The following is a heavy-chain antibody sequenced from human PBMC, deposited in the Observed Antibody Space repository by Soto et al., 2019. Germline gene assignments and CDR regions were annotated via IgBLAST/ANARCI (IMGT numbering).Heavy chain of an antibody. J-gene: IGHJ4*02. V-gene: IGHV3-21*01. CDR2: ISSSSSYI. D-gene: IGHD1-26*01. CDR3: ARGGSGSFHSYFDY. CDR1: GFTFSSYG. Sequence: EVQLVESGGGLVKPGGSLRLSCAASGFTFSSYGMNWVRQAPGKGLEWVSSISSSSSYIYYADSVKGRFTISRDNAKNSLYLQMNSLRAEDTAVYYCARGGSGSFHSYFDYWGQGTLVTVSS.